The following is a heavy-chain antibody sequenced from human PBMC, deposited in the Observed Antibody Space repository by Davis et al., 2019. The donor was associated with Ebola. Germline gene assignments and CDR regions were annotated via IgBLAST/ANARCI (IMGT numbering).Heavy chain of an antibody. CDR2: ISISSSTT. V-gene: IGHV3-48*02. Sequence: GESLKISCAASGFSFSTYSMNWVRQAPGKGLEWISYISISSSTTYYADSVKGRFTISRDDAKNSLYLQMNSLRDGDTAVYYCARDSPGVAAAFDYWGQGTLVTVSS. D-gene: IGHD6-13*01. CDR3: ARDSPGVAAAFDY. CDR1: GFSFSTYS. J-gene: IGHJ4*02.